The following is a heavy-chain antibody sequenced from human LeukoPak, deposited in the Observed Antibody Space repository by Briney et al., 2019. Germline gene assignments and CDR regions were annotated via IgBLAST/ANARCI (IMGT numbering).Heavy chain of an antibody. V-gene: IGHV3-7*01. J-gene: IGHJ4*02. CDR1: GFTFSSYW. CDR3: ARARGSSWYVYFDY. CDR2: IKQDGSEK. D-gene: IGHD6-13*01. Sequence: GGSLRLSCAASGFTFSSYWMSWVRQAPGKGLEWVANIKQDGSEKYYVDSVKGRFTISRDNAKNSLYLQMNSLRAEDTAVYYCARARGSSWYVYFDYWGQGTLVTVSS.